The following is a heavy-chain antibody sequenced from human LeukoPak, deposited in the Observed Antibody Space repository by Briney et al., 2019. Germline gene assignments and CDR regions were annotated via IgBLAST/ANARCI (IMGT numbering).Heavy chain of an antibody. CDR2: ISSSSSYI. V-gene: IGHV3-21*03. CDR1: GFTFSSYS. CDR3: TTDLVYYDSSVKNYFDY. Sequence: RTGGSLRLSCAASGFTFSSYSMNWVRQAPGKGLEWVSSISSSSSYIYYADSVKGRFTISRDNAKNSLYLQMNSLKTEDTAVYYCTTDLVYYDSSVKNYFDYWGQGTLVTVSS. J-gene: IGHJ4*02. D-gene: IGHD3-22*01.